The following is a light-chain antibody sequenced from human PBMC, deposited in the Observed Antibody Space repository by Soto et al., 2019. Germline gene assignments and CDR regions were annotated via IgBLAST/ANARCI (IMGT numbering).Light chain of an antibody. V-gene: IGKV1-17*01. CDR3: LQHDTYPFT. J-gene: IGKJ3*01. Sequence: DIQMTQSPSSLSASVGDRVTITCRASQSISRYLNWYQQKPGKAPKLLIYAASSLQSGVPSRFSGSGSGTEFTLTISSLQPEDFATYCCLQHDTYPFTFGPGTKVDIK. CDR2: AAS. CDR1: QSISRY.